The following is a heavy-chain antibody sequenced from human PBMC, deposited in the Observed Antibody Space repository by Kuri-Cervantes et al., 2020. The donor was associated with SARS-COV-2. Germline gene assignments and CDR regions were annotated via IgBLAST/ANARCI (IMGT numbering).Heavy chain of an antibody. CDR2: ISYDGSNK. V-gene: IGHV3-30-3*01. CDR3: AREGDIVVVHDAFDI. Sequence: GGSLRLSCAASGFTFSSYAMHWVRQAPGKGLEWVAVISYDGSNKYYADSVKGRFTISRDNSKNTLYLQMNSLRAEDPAVYYCAREGDIVVVHDAFDIWGQGTMVTVSS. D-gene: IGHD2-2*01. CDR1: GFTFSSYA. J-gene: IGHJ3*02.